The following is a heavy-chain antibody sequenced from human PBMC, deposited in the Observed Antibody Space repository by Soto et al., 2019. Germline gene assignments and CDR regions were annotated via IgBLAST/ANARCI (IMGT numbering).Heavy chain of an antibody. J-gene: IGHJ5*02. Sequence: QITLKESGPTLVKPTQTLTLTCSFSGFSLSTTGVGVGWIRQPPGKALEWLALIYWDDDKRYSPSLKSRLTITKDTCKNQVILTMTNMDPVGTATYYCPQRLPHYGLGSERGNWFDPWGQGTLVIVSS. CDR3: PQRLPHYGLGSERGNWFDP. CDR2: IYWDDDK. D-gene: IGHD3-10*01. CDR1: GFSLSTTGVG. V-gene: IGHV2-5*02.